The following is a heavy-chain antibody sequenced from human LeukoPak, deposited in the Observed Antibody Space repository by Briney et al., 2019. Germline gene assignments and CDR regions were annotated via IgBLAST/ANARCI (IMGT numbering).Heavy chain of an antibody. CDR1: GGTFSSYA. J-gene: IGHJ3*02. CDR2: ISVYNGNT. V-gene: IGHV1-18*01. Sequence: ASVKVSCKASGGTFSSYAISWVRQAPGQGLEWMGWISVYNGNTNYAQKLQGRVTMTTDTSTSTAYMELRSLRSDDTAVYYCASHQGSTVTTINGMGPWAEDAFDIWGQGTMVTVSS. D-gene: IGHD4-17*01. CDR3: ASHQGSTVTTINGMGPWAEDAFDI.